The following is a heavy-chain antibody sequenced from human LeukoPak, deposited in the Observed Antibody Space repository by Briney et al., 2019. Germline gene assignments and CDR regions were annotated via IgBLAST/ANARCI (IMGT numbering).Heavy chain of an antibody. CDR1: GGSISSGDYY. V-gene: IGHV4-30-4*01. CDR3: AREGIRVNYYYYGMDV. Sequence: SETLSLTCTVSGGSISSGDYYWSWIRQLPGKGLEWIGYIYYSGSTYYNPSLKSRVTISVDTSKNQFSLKLSSVTAADTAVYYCAREGIRVNYYYYGMDVWGQGTTVTVSS. D-gene: IGHD2/OR15-2a*01. CDR2: IYYSGST. J-gene: IGHJ6*02.